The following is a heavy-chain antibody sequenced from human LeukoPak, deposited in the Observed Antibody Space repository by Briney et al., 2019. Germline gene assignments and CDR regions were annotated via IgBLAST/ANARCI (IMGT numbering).Heavy chain of an antibody. V-gene: IGHV4-4*02. Sequence: SGTLSLTCAVSGGSISSSNWWSWVRQPPGKGLEWIGEIYHSGSTNYNPSLKSRVTISVDKSKNQFSLKLSSVTAADTAVYYCARAGITMVRGVQSHYYYYYMDVWGKGTTVTVSS. CDR3: ARAGITMVRGVQSHYYYYYMDV. CDR2: IYHSGST. J-gene: IGHJ6*03. CDR1: GGSISSSNW. D-gene: IGHD3-10*01.